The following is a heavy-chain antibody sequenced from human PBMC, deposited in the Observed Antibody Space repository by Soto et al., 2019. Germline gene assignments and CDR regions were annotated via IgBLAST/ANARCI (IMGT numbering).Heavy chain of an antibody. V-gene: IGHV1-3*01. CDR3: AGDFLSHVRYFDWTSWFDP. CDR2: INADNGNT. J-gene: IGHJ5*02. Sequence: SVKVSCRASGYPFTRYAMHWVRQAPGQRLAWMGWINADNGNTKYSQKFPGRVTITRDTSASTAYMELSSLRSEDTAVYYCAGDFLSHVRYFDWTSWFDPSGKGTLISFAS. CDR1: GYPFTRYA. D-gene: IGHD3-9*01.